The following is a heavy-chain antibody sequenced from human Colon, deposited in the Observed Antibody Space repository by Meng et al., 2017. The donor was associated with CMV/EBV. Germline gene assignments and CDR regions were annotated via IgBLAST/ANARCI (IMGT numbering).Heavy chain of an antibody. CDR1: GFTFSNYW. Sequence: GGSLRLSCAASGFTFSNYWMTWVRQAPGKGLEWVANIKQNGRETSYVDSVKGRFTIARDDAKNSLYLQMDSLRPEDMAVYYCARDPFQAHLLDDFLDSWGQGTLVTVSS. J-gene: IGHJ4*02. D-gene: IGHD3-3*01. CDR2: IKQNGRET. CDR3: ARDPFQAHLLDDFLDS. V-gene: IGHV3-7*01.